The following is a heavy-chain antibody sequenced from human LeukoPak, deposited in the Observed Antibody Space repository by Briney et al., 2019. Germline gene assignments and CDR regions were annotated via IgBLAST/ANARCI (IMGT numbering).Heavy chain of an antibody. Sequence: SETLSLTCTVSGGSISSHYWSWIRQPPGKGLEWIGYIYYSGSTNYNPSLKSRVIISVDTSKNQFSLKLSSVTAADTAVYYCARAQRGYFDYWGQGTLVTVSS. J-gene: IGHJ4*02. D-gene: IGHD3-10*01. CDR1: GGSISSHY. V-gene: IGHV4-59*11. CDR2: IYYSGST. CDR3: ARAQRGYFDY.